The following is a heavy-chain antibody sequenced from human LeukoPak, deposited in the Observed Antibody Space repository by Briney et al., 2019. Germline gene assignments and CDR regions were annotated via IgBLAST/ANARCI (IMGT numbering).Heavy chain of an antibody. CDR2: IIPIFGTA. Sequence: GASVKVSCKASGGTFNSYAISWVRQAPGQGLEWMGGIIPIFGTANYAQKFQGRVTITADESTSTAYMELSSLRSEDTAVYYCAAPRTISGRGEFDYWGQGTLVTVSS. J-gene: IGHJ4*02. CDR3: AAPRTISGRGEFDY. CDR1: GGTFNSYA. V-gene: IGHV1-69*13. D-gene: IGHD3-10*01.